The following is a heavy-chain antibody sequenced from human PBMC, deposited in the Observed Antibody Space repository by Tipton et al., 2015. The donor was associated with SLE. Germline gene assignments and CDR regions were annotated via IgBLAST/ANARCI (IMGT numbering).Heavy chain of an antibody. CDR2: IIPIFGTA. CDR1: GGTFSSYA. J-gene: IGHJ5*02. CDR3: ARVGDCTNGVCINWFDP. D-gene: IGHD2-8*01. Sequence: QSGPEVKKPGSSVKVSCKASGGTFSSYAISWVRQAPGQGLEWMGGIIPIFGTANYAQKFQGRVTITTDESTSTAYMELSSLRSEDTAVYYCARVGDCTNGVCINWFDPWGQGTLVTVSS. V-gene: IGHV1-69*05.